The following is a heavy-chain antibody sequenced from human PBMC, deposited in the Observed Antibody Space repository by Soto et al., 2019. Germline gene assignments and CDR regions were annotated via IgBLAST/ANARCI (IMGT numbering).Heavy chain of an antibody. Sequence: QVQLVQSGAEVKKPGSSVKVSCKASGGTFSSYAISWVRQAPGQGLEWMGGIIPIFGTANYAQKFQGRVTITADKSTSTAYMELSSLRSEDTAVYYCARGSKYYDYVWGIYLPENWFDPWGQGTLGTVSS. V-gene: IGHV1-69*06. CDR1: GGTFSSYA. D-gene: IGHD3-16*02. J-gene: IGHJ5*02. CDR3: ARGSKYYDYVWGIYLPENWFDP. CDR2: IIPIFGTA.